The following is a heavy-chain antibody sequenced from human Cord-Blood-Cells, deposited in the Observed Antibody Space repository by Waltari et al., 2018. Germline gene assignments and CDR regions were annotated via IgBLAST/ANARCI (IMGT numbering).Heavy chain of an antibody. D-gene: IGHD1-7*01. CDR1: GGSISSYY. J-gene: IGHJ4*02. Sequence: QVQLQESGPGLVKPSETLSLTCTVSGGSISSYYWSWIRQPPGKGLEWIGYIYYSGSTSYNPALKSRVTISVDTSKNQFSLKLSSVTAADTAVYYCARAITGTTFDYWGQGTLVTVSS. CDR2: IYYSGST. CDR3: ARAITGTTFDY. V-gene: IGHV4-59*01.